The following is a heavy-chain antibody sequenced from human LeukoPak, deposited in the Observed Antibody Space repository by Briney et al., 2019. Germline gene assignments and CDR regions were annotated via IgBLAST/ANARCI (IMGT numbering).Heavy chain of an antibody. CDR3: AKDDSYIRFYS. CDR1: GFTFSSYE. J-gene: IGHJ5*01. Sequence: PGGSLRLSCAASGFTFSSYEMNWVRQAPGKGLEWVSYISSSGSTICYADSVKGRFTTSRDNSKNTLYLQMNSLRAEDTAVYYCAKDDSYIRFYSWGQGTLVTVSS. CDR2: ISSSGSTI. D-gene: IGHD3-22*01. V-gene: IGHV3-48*03.